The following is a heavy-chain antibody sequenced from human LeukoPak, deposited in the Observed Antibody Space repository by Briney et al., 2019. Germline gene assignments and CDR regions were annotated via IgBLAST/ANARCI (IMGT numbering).Heavy chain of an antibody. Sequence: SETLSLTCTVSGGSISSYYWSWIRQPPGKGLEWIGYIYYSGSTNYNPSLKGRVTISVDTSKNQFSLKLSSVTAADTAVYYCARQVLRFLEWSPGWFDPWGQGTLVTVSS. CDR3: ARQVLRFLEWSPGWFDP. J-gene: IGHJ5*02. CDR2: IYYSGST. D-gene: IGHD3-3*01. CDR1: GGSISSYY. V-gene: IGHV4-59*01.